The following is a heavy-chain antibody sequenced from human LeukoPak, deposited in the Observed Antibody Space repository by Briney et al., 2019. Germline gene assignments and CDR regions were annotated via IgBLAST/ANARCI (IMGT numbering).Heavy chain of an antibody. J-gene: IGHJ5*02. V-gene: IGHV3-30-3*01. CDR2: ISYDGSNK. CDR3: ARDGADA. CDR1: GFTFSSHA. Sequence: GGSLRLSCAASGFTFSSHAMHWVRQAPGKGLEWVAVISYDGSNKYYADSVKGRFTTSRDNSKNTLYLQMNSLRAEDTAVYYCARDGADAWGQGTLVTVSS.